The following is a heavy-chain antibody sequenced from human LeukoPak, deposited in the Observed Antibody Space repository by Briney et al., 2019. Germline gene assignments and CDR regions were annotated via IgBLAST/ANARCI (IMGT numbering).Heavy chain of an antibody. D-gene: IGHD2-15*01. CDR3: ARDRSRGYCSGGSCYPLQFDP. J-gene: IGHJ5*02. CDR2: IYYSGNT. V-gene: IGHV4-59*01. CDR1: GGSISSYY. Sequence: SETLSLTCTVSGGSISSYYWSWIRQPPGKGLEWIGYIYYSGNTNYNPSLKSRVTISVDTSKNQFSLKLSSVTAADTAAYYCARDRSRGYCSGGSCYPLQFDPWGQGTLVTVSS.